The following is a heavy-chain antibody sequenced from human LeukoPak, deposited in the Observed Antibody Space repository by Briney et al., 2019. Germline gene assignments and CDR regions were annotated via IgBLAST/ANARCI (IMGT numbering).Heavy chain of an antibody. Sequence: SETLSLTCAVYGGSFSGHYWSCIRQPPGKGLEWLGEINHSGSTNYNPSLKSRVTISVDTSKNQFSLKLSSVTAADTAVYYCARRGYSSSSVSGNNWFDPWGQGTLVTVSS. V-gene: IGHV4-34*01. D-gene: IGHD6-6*01. J-gene: IGHJ5*02. CDR2: INHSGST. CDR3: ARRGYSSSSVSGNNWFDP. CDR1: GGSFSGHY.